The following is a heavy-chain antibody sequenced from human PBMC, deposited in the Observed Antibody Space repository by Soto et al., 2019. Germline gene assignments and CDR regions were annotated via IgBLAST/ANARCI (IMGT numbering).Heavy chain of an antibody. Sequence: GGSLRLSCAASGFTFSSYSMNWVRQAPGKGLEWVSSISSSSSYIYYADSVKGRFTISRDNAKNSLYLQMNSLRAEDTAVYYCARVVLGSQYCYYYGMDVWGQGTTVTVSS. J-gene: IGHJ6*02. CDR2: ISSSSSYI. CDR3: ARVVLGSQYCYYYGMDV. D-gene: IGHD2-2*01. CDR1: GFTFSSYS. V-gene: IGHV3-21*01.